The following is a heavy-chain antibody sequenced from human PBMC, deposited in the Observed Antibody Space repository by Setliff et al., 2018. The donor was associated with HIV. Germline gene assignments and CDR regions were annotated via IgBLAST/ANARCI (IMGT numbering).Heavy chain of an antibody. CDR1: GGAFSGYA. J-gene: IGHJ4*01. CDR3: ARDGLLVAGIRFDY. V-gene: IGHV1-69*05. Sequence: SVKVSCKASGGAFSGYALSWVRQAPGQGLEWMGGLIPAFGTANYAQKFQGRVTITTDESTSTAYMELSGLRSEDTAVYFCARDGLLVAGIRFDYWGQGTLVTVSS. D-gene: IGHD6-19*01. CDR2: LIPAFGTA.